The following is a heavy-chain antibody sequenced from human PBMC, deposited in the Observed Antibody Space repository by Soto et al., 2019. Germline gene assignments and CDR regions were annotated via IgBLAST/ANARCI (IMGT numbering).Heavy chain of an antibody. J-gene: IGHJ5*02. CDR2: IWYDGSNK. CDR3: AKDDSLEWFFPLDA. Sequence: GGSLRLSCAASGFTFSSYGMHWVRQAPGKGLEWVAVIWYDGSNKYYADSVKGRFTISRDNSKNTLYLQMNGLRVEDSAVYFCAKDDSLEWFFPLDAWGQGTLVTVSS. CDR1: GFTFSSYG. V-gene: IGHV3-33*06. D-gene: IGHD3-3*01.